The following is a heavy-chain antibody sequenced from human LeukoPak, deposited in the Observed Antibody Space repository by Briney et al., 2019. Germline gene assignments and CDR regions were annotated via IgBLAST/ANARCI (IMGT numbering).Heavy chain of an antibody. CDR2: IIPIFGTA. D-gene: IGHD2-15*01. V-gene: IGHV1-69*06. CDR1: GGTFSSYA. J-gene: IGHJ4*02. CDR3: ARDWGYCSGGSCYSPFDY. Sequence: GASVKASCKASGGTFSSYAISWVRQAPGQGLEWMGRIIPIFGTANYAQKFQGRVTITADKSTSTAYMELSSLRSEDTAVYYCARDWGYCSGGSCYSPFDYWGQGTLVTVSS.